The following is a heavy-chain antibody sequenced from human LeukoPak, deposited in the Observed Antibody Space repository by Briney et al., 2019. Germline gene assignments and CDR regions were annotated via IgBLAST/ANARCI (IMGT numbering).Heavy chain of an antibody. Sequence: SETLSLTCAVYGGSFSGYYWSWIRQPPGKGLEWIGEINHSGSTNYNPSLKSRVTISVDTSKNQFSLKLSSVTAADTAVYYCARFHRDGYNWIDYWGQGTLVTISS. D-gene: IGHD5-24*01. J-gene: IGHJ4*02. CDR1: GGSFSGYY. CDR3: ARFHRDGYNWIDY. V-gene: IGHV4-34*01. CDR2: INHSGST.